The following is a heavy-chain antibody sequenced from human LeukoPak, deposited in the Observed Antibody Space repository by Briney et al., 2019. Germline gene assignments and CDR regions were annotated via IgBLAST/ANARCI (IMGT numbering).Heavy chain of an antibody. CDR1: GFTFSSYE. Sequence: GGSLRLSCAASGFTFSSYEMNWVRQAPGKGLEWVSYISSSGSTIYYADSVKGRFTISRDNAKNSLYLQMNSLRAEDTAVYYCAKPPPYCSGGSCWVDYWGQGTLVTVSS. CDR3: AKPPPYCSGGSCWVDY. CDR2: ISSSGSTI. D-gene: IGHD2-15*01. J-gene: IGHJ4*02. V-gene: IGHV3-48*03.